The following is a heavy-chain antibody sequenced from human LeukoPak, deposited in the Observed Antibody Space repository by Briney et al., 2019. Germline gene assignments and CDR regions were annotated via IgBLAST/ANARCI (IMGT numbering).Heavy chain of an antibody. CDR3: ARLTGDRTFDI. V-gene: IGHV5-51*01. J-gene: IGHJ3*02. Sequence: GESLKISCKGSGYSFTNYWIGWVRQMPGKGLEWMGIIYPADSDSRYSPSFQGQVIISADKSIRTASLQWSSLKASDTGIYYCARLTGDRTFDIWGQGTMVTISS. CDR1: GYSFTNYW. D-gene: IGHD7-27*01. CDR2: IYPADSDS.